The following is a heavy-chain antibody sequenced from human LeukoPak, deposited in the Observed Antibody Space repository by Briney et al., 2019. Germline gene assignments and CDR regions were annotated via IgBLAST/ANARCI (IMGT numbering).Heavy chain of an antibody. D-gene: IGHD2-15*01. J-gene: IGHJ5*02. CDR2: INPKSSGR. Sequence: ASVTVSCKTSGYSFSDYYIHWVRQAPGQGLEWMGWINPKSSGRNYALKFQGRVTMTKDTSTSTAYLELSSLRSDDTAVYYCARDSAVVAAALWFDPWGQGTLVTVSS. CDR3: ARDSAVVAAALWFDP. CDR1: GYSFSDYY. V-gene: IGHV1-2*07.